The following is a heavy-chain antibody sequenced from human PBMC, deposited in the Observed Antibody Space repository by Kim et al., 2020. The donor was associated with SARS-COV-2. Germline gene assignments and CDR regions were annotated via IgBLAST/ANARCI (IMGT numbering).Heavy chain of an antibody. J-gene: IGHJ4*02. CDR3: AGGGEYSSGWYLWDYYFDY. CDR1: GFTFSSYW. D-gene: IGHD6-19*01. Sequence: GGSLRLSCAASGFTFSSYWMSWVRQAPGKGLEWVANIKQDGSEKYYVDSVKGRFTISRDNAKNSLYLQMNSLRAEDTAVYYCAGGGEYSSGWYLWDYYFDYWGQGTLVTVSS. V-gene: IGHV3-7*04. CDR2: IKQDGSEK.